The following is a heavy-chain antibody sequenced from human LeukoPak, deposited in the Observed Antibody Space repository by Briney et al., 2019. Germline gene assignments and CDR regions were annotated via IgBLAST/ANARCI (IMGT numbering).Heavy chain of an antibody. Sequence: GSLRLSCAASGFTVSSNYMSWVRQAPGKGLEWIGSIYYSGSTYYNPSLKSRVTISVDTSKNQFSLKLSSVTTADTAVYYCARGAEPNAFDIWGQGTMVTVSS. D-gene: IGHD1-14*01. J-gene: IGHJ3*02. CDR1: GFTVSSNY. V-gene: IGHV4-39*07. CDR3: ARGAEPNAFDI. CDR2: IYYSGST.